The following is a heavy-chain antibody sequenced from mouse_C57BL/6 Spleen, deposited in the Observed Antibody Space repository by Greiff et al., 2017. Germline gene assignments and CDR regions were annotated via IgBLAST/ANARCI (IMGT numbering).Heavy chain of an antibody. CDR2: IYPGDGDT. V-gene: IGHV1-80*01. CDR3: ARSAYYSKGYFDY. CDR1: GYAFSSYW. D-gene: IGHD2-5*01. Sequence: LVESGAELVKPGASVKISCKASGYAFSSYWMNWVKQRPGKGLEWIGQIYPGDGDTNYNGKFKGKATLTADKSSSTAYMQLSSLTSEDSAVYFCARSAYYSKGYFDYWGQGTTLTVSS. J-gene: IGHJ2*01.